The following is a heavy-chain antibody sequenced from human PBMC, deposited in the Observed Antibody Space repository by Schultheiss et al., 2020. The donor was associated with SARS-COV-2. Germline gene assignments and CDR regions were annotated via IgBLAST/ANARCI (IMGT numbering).Heavy chain of an antibody. CDR2: INPSGGST. D-gene: IGHD3-3*01. CDR1: GYTFTGYS. CDR3: ARVRSYDSSYYGMDV. J-gene: IGHJ6*02. Sequence: ASVKVSCKASGYTFTGYSVHWVRQAPGQGLEWMGRINPSGGSTSYAQKFQGRVTMTRDTSTSTVYMELRSLRSDDTAVYYCARVRSYDSSYYGMDVWGQGPTVTVPS. V-gene: IGHV1-46*01.